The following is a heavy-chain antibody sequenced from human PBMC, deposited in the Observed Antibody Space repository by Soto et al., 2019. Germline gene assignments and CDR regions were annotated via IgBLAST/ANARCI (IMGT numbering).Heavy chain of an antibody. J-gene: IGHJ5*02. CDR1: GGTFSSYT. CDR3: ARAPDIVVVVAATRGYGWFDP. Sequence: ASVKVSCKASGGTFSSYTISWVRQAPGQGLEWMGRIIPILGIANYAQKFQGRVTITADKSTSTAYMERSSLRSEDTAVYYCARAPDIVVVVAATRGYGWFDPWGQGTLVTVSS. D-gene: IGHD2-15*01. V-gene: IGHV1-69*02. CDR2: IIPILGIA.